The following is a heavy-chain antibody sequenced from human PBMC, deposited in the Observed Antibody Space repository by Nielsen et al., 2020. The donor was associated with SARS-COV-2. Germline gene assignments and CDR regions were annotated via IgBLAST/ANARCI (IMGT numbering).Heavy chain of an antibody. CDR1: GFTFSDYW. CDR3: ARNFYGSGSYPFDP. D-gene: IGHD3-10*01. Sequence: GESLKISCAAPGFTFSDYWMSWVRQAPGKGLEWVANIHQDGGETRYADSVKGRFTISRDNAKNSLYLQMNSLRAEDTAMYYCARNFYGSGSYPFDPWGQGTLVTVSS. J-gene: IGHJ5*02. V-gene: IGHV3-7*03. CDR2: IHQDGGET.